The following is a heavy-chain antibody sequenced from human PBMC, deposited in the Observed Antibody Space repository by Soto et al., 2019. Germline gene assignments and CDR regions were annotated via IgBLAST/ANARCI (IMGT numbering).Heavy chain of an antibody. CDR3: ARVGGGGSGSYFDS. Sequence: PGGSLRLSCAASGFTLSSHWMHWVRQAPGKGLVWVSRINNDGSSIIYADSVKGRFTLSRDNAKNTLNLQMNRLRAEDTAVYYCARVGGGGSGSYFDSWGQGTLVTVSS. CDR1: GFTLSSHW. J-gene: IGHJ4*02. D-gene: IGHD1-26*01. CDR2: INNDGSSI. V-gene: IGHV3-74*01.